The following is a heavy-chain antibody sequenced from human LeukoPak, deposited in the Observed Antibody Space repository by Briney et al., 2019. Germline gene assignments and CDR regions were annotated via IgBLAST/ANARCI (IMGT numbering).Heavy chain of an antibody. CDR2: ISGSGGTT. V-gene: IGHV3-23*01. J-gene: IGHJ4*02. D-gene: IGHD4-17*01. CDR1: GFTFSSYA. Sequence: GGSLRLSCEVAGFTFSSYAMNWVRQAPGRGLEWVSGISGSGGTTYYADSVKGRFTISRDNSKNTLYLQMNSLRAEDTAVYYCATARTLRVTTSFDYWGQGALVTVSS. CDR3: ATARTLRVTTSFDY.